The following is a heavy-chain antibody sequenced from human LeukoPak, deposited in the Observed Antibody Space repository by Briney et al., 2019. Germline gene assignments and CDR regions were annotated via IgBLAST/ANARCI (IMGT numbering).Heavy chain of an antibody. V-gene: IGHV5-51*01. CDR2: IYPGGSDT. J-gene: IGHJ2*01. D-gene: IGHD4-17*01. CDR1: GYSFPTYW. CDR3: ARRDGDYEYFDL. Sequence: GESLKISCKSSGYSFPTYWIGWVRPTPGKGLEWMGIIYPGGSDTRYSPSFQGQATISADKSISTAYLQWSSLEASDTAMYYCARRDGDYEYFDLWGRGTVVTVSS.